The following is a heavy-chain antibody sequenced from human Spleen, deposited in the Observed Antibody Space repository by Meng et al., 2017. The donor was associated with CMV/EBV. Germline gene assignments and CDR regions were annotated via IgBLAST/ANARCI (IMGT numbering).Heavy chain of an antibody. D-gene: IGHD2-21*02. Sequence: ASVKVSCKASGYTFTGYYMHWVRQAPGQGLEWMGWINPNSGGTNYAQKFQGRVTMTRDTSISTAYMEVSRLKSDDTAIYYCARDFTATNWLDPWGQGTLVTVSS. CDR3: ARDFTATNWLDP. CDR2: INPNSGGT. CDR1: GYTFTGYY. V-gene: IGHV1-2*02. J-gene: IGHJ5*02.